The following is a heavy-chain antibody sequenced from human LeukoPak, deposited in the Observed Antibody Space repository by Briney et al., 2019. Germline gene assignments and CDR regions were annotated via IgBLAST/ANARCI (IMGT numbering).Heavy chain of an antibody. Sequence: SETLSLTCAVYGGSFSGYYWSWIRQPPGKGLEWIGYIYYSGSTNYNPSLKSRVTISVDTSKNQFSLKLSSVTAADTAVYYCARDSARYDILTGYYIAGMDVWGQGTTVTVSS. CDR3: ARDSARYDILTGYYIAGMDV. CDR1: GGSFSGYY. CDR2: IYYSGST. J-gene: IGHJ6*02. V-gene: IGHV4-59*01. D-gene: IGHD3-9*01.